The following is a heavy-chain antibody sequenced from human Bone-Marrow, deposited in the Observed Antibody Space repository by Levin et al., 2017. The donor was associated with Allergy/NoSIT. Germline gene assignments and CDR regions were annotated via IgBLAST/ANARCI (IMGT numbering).Heavy chain of an antibody. Sequence: HSQTLSLTCTVSGGSISSSYWSWIRPPPGKGLEWIGYIYYSGSTNYNPSLKSRVTISVDTSKNQFSLKLSSVTAADTAVYYCARYRVTANSYWYFDLWGRGTLVTVSA. D-gene: IGHD2-21*02. CDR1: GGSISSSY. CDR2: IYYSGST. J-gene: IGHJ2*01. V-gene: IGHV4-59*01. CDR3: ARYRVTANSYWYFDL.